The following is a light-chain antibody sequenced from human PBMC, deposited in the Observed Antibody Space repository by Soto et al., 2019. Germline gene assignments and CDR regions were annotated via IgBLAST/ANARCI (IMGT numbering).Light chain of an antibody. J-gene: IGLJ2*01. CDR1: SSDVGGYNY. CDR3: SSYTSSRRV. V-gene: IGLV2-14*01. Sequence: QSVLTQPASVSGSPGQSITISCTGTSSDVGGYNYVSWYQQHPGKAPKLMIYDVSNRPSGVSNRFSGSKSGNTASLTISGLQAEDEADYYCSSYTSSRRVFGGGTKVTVL. CDR2: DVS.